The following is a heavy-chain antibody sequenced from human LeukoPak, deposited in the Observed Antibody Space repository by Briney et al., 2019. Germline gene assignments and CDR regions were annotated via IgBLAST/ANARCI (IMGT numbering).Heavy chain of an antibody. CDR2: IIPIIGTV. Sequence: SVKVSCKASGGTFNRYAISWVRQAPGQGHEWMGGIIPIIGTVNYAQKFQGRVTITADESTSTAYMELSSLRSEDTAVYYCARQITMIEEGAFDIWGQGTMVTVSS. CDR1: GGTFNRYA. D-gene: IGHD3-22*01. V-gene: IGHV1-69*01. CDR3: ARQITMIEEGAFDI. J-gene: IGHJ3*02.